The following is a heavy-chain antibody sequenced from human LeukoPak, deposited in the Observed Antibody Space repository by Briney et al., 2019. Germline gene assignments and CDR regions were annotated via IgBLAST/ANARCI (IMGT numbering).Heavy chain of an antibody. J-gene: IGHJ5*02. Sequence: PGGSLRLSCAASGFTFSDYYMSWIRQAPGEGLEWVSYISSSGSTIYYADSVEGRFTISRDNAKNSLYLQMNSLRAEDTAVYYCARDRGSSWSNWFDPWGQGTLVTVSS. D-gene: IGHD6-13*01. CDR3: ARDRGSSWSNWFDP. CDR1: GFTFSDYY. CDR2: ISSSGSTI. V-gene: IGHV3-11*01.